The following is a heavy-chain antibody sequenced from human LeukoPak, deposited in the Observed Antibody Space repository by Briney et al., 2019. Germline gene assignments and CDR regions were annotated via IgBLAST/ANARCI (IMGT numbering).Heavy chain of an antibody. CDR3: ATRSSSSWYTGAFDI. J-gene: IGHJ3*02. Sequence: GGSLRLSCAASGFTFSSYAMHWVRQAPGKGLEWVAVISYDGSNKYYADSVKGRFTISRDNSKNTLYLQMNSLRAEDTAVYYCATRSSSSWYTGAFDIWGQGTMVTVSS. D-gene: IGHD6-13*01. CDR1: GFTFSSYA. V-gene: IGHV3-30-3*01. CDR2: ISYDGSNK.